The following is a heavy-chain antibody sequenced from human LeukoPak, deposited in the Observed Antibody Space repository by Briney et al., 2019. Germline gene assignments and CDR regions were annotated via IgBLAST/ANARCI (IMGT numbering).Heavy chain of an antibody. D-gene: IGHD3-3*01. CDR3: AKDALRFLEWLFDFDY. V-gene: IGHV3-23*01. Sequence: GGSLRLSCAASGFTFDDYAMHWVRQAPGKGLEWVSAISGSGGSTYYADSVKGRFTISRDNSKNTLYLQMNSLRAEDTAVYYCAKDALRFLEWLFDFDYWGQGTLVTVSS. CDR1: GFTFDDYA. J-gene: IGHJ4*02. CDR2: ISGSGGST.